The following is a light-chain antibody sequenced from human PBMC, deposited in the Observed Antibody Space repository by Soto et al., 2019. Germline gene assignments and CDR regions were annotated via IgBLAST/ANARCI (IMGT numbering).Light chain of an antibody. Sequence: EIVMTQSPATLSVSPGGRATLSCRASQSISDTLAWYQQKPGQAPRLLIHGASTRATGFPARFSGSGSGTDFTLTISSLQSEDFAVYYCQQYNNWLITFGQGTRLEIK. J-gene: IGKJ5*01. CDR3: QQYNNWLIT. V-gene: IGKV3-15*01. CDR2: GAS. CDR1: QSISDT.